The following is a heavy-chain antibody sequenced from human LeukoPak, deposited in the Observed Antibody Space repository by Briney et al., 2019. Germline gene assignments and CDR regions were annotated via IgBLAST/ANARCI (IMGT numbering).Heavy chain of an antibody. Sequence: GESLKISCEGSEYIFANYWIGWVRQVPGRGLEWMGIIYPGDSDTRYSPSFQGQVTISADKSISTAYLQWSSLKASDTAMYYCARHFELGPGTTDTVRYWGQGTLVTVSS. CDR1: EYIFANYW. J-gene: IGHJ4*02. D-gene: IGHD1-7*01. V-gene: IGHV5-51*01. CDR3: ARHFELGPGTTDTVRY. CDR2: IYPGDSDT.